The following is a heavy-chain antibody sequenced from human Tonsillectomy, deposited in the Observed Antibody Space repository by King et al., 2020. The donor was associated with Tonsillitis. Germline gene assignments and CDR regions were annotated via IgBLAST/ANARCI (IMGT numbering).Heavy chain of an antibody. D-gene: IGHD2-21*01. Sequence: QLVQSGAEVRKPGASVKVSCKASGYTFTSYGFIWVRQAPGQGLEVMGWISTHSGHTNYAQNLQGRVTRTTDTSTSTAYMERRSLRPDHTAVYYCARDWDCGGDCYYFDYWGQGTLVTVSS. CDR3: ARDWDCGGDCYYFDY. CDR1: GYTFTSYG. J-gene: IGHJ4*02. V-gene: IGHV1-18*01. CDR2: ISTHSGHT.